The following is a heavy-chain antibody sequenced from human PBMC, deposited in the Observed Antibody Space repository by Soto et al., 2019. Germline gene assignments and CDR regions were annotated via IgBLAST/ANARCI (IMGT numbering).Heavy chain of an antibody. CDR2: VPSKTNTYAT. J-gene: IGHJ4*02. CDR1: GFTFSGST. D-gene: IGHD6-19*01. Sequence: EVQLVESGGGLVQPGGSLKLSCAASGFTFSGSTIHWVRQTSRKGLECIGRVPSKTNTYATAYAASVRGRFTISRDDSKNTAYLQMNSLKTEDTAVYYCTRQHLDVPVASAIDYWGQGTLVTVSS. CDR3: TRQHLDVPVASAIDY. V-gene: IGHV3-73*02.